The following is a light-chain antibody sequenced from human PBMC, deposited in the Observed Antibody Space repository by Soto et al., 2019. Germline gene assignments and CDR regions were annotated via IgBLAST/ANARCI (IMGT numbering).Light chain of an antibody. Sequence: ETVLTQSPATFSVSPGERATLSCRASQSIGSNLAWYQQRPGQPPRLLIYGASTRATGVPARFSGSESGTEFTHTINSLQSEDFALYYCQQYNKWPLFTFGPGTKVDIK. J-gene: IGKJ3*01. V-gene: IGKV3-15*01. CDR2: GAS. CDR1: QSIGSN. CDR3: QQYNKWPLFT.